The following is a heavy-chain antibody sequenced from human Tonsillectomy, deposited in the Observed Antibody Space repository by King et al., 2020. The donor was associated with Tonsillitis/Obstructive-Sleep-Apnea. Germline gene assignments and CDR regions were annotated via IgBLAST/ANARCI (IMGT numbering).Heavy chain of an antibody. V-gene: IGHV3-30*18. CDR3: AKDRAYYYHSQSPGPYYFDY. Sequence: VQLVESGGGVVQPGRSLRLSCAASGFTFSSYGIHWVRQAPGKGLEWVAVISYDGSNKYYADYVKGRFTISRDNSKNTLYLQMNSLRAEDTAVYYCAKDRAYYYHSQSPGPYYFDYWGQGTLVTVSS. CDR1: GFTFSSYG. CDR2: ISYDGSNK. J-gene: IGHJ4*02. D-gene: IGHD3-22*01.